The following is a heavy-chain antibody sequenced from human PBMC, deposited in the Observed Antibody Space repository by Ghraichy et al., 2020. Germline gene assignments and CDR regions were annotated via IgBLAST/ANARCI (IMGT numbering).Heavy chain of an antibody. D-gene: IGHD4-23*01. CDR2: ISGSGGST. V-gene: IGHV3-23*01. CDR3: AKVMSATVVTPVGGY. CDR1: GFTFSSYA. J-gene: IGHJ4*02. Sequence: GGSLRLSCAASGFTFSSYAMSWVRQAPGKGLEWVSAISGSGGSTYYADSVKGRFTISRDNSKNTLYLQMNSLRAEDTAVYYCAKVMSATVVTPVGGYWGQGTLVTVSS.